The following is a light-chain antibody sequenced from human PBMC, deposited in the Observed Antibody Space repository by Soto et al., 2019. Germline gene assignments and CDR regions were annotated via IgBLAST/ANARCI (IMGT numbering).Light chain of an antibody. CDR1: QSVSSSY. J-gene: IGKJ5*01. Sequence: EIVLTQAPGTLSLSPGESATFSGRASQSVSSSYLAWYQQKPGQAPRLLIYGASSRATGIPDRFSGSGSGTDFTLTISRLEPEDFAVYYCQQYGSSPRFGQGTRLE. CDR3: QQYGSSPR. V-gene: IGKV3-20*01. CDR2: GAS.